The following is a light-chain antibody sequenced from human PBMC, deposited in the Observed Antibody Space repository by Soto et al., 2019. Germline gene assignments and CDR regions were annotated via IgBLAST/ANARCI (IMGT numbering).Light chain of an antibody. J-gene: IGKJ1*01. Sequence: DIQMTQSPSSLSASVGDRVTITCRASQSISSYLNWYQQKPGKAPKLLIYAASSLQSGVPSRFSGCGSGTDFTLTISSLQPEDFATYYCQQSYSTRWTFGLGTKVDIK. CDR2: AAS. CDR1: QSISSY. V-gene: IGKV1-39*01. CDR3: QQSYSTRWT.